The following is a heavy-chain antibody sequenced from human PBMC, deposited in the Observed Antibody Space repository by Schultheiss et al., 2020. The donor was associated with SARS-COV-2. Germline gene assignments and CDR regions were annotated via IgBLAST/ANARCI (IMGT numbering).Heavy chain of an antibody. CDR3: ARSFWSSRFFDY. CDR1: GFTFSSYSM. D-gene: IGHD3-3*01. V-gene: IGHV2-70*11. J-gene: IGHJ4*02. Sequence: LRLSCAASGFTFSSYSMNWVRQPPGKALEWLARIDWDDDKYYSTSLKTRLTISKDTSKNQVVLTMTNMDPVDTATYYCARSFWSSRFFDYWGQGTLVTVSS. CDR2: IDWDDDK.